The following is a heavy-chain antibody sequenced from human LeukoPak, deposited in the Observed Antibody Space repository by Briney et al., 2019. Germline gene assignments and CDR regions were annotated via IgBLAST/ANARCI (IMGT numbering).Heavy chain of an antibody. D-gene: IGHD2-2*01. V-gene: IGHV1-69*13. CDR1: GGTFSSYA. CDR2: IIPIFGTA. CDR3: ARDFEGEPFKRYCSSTSCYFGNWFDP. J-gene: IGHJ5*02. Sequence: SVKVSCKASGGTFSSYAISWVRQAPGQGLEWMGGIIPIFGTANYAQKFQGRVTITADESTSTAYMELSSLRSEDTAVYYCARDFEGEPFKRYCSSTSCYFGNWFDPWGQGTLVTVSS.